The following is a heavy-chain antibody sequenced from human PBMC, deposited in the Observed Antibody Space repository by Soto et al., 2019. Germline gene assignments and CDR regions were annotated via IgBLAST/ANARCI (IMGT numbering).Heavy chain of an antibody. V-gene: IGHV6-1*01. D-gene: IGHD3-10*01. Sequence: PSQTLSLTCVISGSSVSSNIAGWNCIRQSPSRGLEWLGRTYYKSKWNNDYALSVKSRITIDPDTSKNQFSLHLYSVTPEDTAVYYCTGINWFRGMDVWGQGTTVTVSS. CDR1: GSSVSSNIAG. CDR3: TGINWFRGMDV. CDR2: TYYKSKWNN. J-gene: IGHJ6*02.